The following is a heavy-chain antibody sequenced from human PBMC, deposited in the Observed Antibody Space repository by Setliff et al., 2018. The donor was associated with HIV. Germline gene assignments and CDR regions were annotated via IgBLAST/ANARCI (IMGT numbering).Heavy chain of an antibody. CDR1: GYTFTTYA. J-gene: IGHJ3*02. CDR3: ARASTMIVVVIKGFDI. D-gene: IGHD3-22*01. Sequence: ASVKVSCKASGYTFTTYAIHWVRQAPGQRLEWMGWINAGNGDTKYSQKFQGRFTITRDTSASTAYMELSSLRSEDTAVYYCARASTMIVVVIKGFDIWGQGTMVTVSS. V-gene: IGHV1-3*01. CDR2: INAGNGDT.